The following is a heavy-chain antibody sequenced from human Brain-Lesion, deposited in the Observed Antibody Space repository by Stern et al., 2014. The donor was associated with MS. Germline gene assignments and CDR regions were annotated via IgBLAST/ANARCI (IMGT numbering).Heavy chain of an antibody. V-gene: IGHV4-30-2*01. Sequence: QLVESGSGLVKPSQTLSLTCAVSGGSISSGDYSWSWIRQPPGKSLEWIGYIVHSGSTYYNPSLKSRVSISVDRSKNQFSLKLSSVTAADPAMYYCARIFGGNFDNWGQGTLVTVSS. CDR2: IVHSGST. CDR3: ARIFGGNFDN. J-gene: IGHJ4*02. CDR1: GGSISSGDYS. D-gene: IGHD4-23*01.